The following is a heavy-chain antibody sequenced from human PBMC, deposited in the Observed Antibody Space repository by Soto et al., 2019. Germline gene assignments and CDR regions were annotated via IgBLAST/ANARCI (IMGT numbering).Heavy chain of an antibody. CDR2: IYYSGST. D-gene: IGHD4-17*01. J-gene: IGHJ5*02. V-gene: IGHV4-59*01. CDR1: GGSISSYY. CDR3: AAWAGDYDTWFDP. Sequence: QVQLQESGPGLVKPSETLSLTCTVSGGSISSYYWSWIRQPPGKGLEWIGYIYYSGSTNYNPSLKSRVTISVDTSKNQFSLKLSSVTAADTAVYYCAAWAGDYDTWFDPWGQGTLVTVSS.